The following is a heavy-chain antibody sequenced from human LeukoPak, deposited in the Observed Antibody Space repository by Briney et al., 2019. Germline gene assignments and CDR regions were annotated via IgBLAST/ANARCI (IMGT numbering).Heavy chain of an antibody. CDR2: IYNDGRT. J-gene: IGHJ3*02. D-gene: IGHD3-22*01. CDR3: ARGLFLSGYLDAFDI. CDR1: GFTDNNKY. Sequence: GGSLRLSCAASGFTDNNKYMTWVRQAPGKGLEWVSLIYNDGRTYYGESVKGRCTISRDNLKNVLYLQMNSLKVEDTALYYCARGLFLSGYLDAFDIWGQGTVVTVSS. V-gene: IGHV3-53*01.